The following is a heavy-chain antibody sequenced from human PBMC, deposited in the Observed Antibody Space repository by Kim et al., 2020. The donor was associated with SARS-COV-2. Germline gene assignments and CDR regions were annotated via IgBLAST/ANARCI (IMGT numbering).Heavy chain of an antibody. D-gene: IGHD3-22*01. V-gene: IGHV3-53*04. Sequence: VKGRFTISRHNSKNTLYLQMNSLRAEDTAVYYCARDRARDYYDSSGYYPNWGQGTLVTVSS. CDR3: ARDRARDYYDSSGYYPN. J-gene: IGHJ4*02.